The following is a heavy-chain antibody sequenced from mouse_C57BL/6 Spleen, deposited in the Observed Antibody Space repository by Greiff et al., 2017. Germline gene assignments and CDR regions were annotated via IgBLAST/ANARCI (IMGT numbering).Heavy chain of an antibody. D-gene: IGHD1-1*01. V-gene: IGHV3-6*01. Sequence: EESGPGLVKPSQSLSLTCSVTGYSITSGYYWNWIRQFPGNKLEWMGYISYDGSNNYNPSLKNRISITRDTSKNQFFLKLNSVTTEDTATYYCARVAFYYYAMDYWGQGTSVTVSS. CDR1: GYSITSGYY. CDR3: ARVAFYYYAMDY. J-gene: IGHJ4*01. CDR2: ISYDGSN.